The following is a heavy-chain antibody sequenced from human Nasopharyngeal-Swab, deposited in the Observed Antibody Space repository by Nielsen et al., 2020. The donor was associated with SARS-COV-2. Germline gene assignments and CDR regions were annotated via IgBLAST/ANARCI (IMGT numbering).Heavy chain of an antibody. J-gene: IGHJ3*02. CDR1: GFTFSSYG. D-gene: IGHD2-21*01. V-gene: IGHV3-33*01. Sequence: GGSLRLSCAASGFTFSSYGMHWVRQAPGKGLEWVAVIWYDGSNKYYADSVKGRFTISRDNSKNTLYLQMNSLRAEDTAVYYCARVHRVIDAFDIWGQGTMVTVSS. CDR3: ARVHRVIDAFDI. CDR2: IWYDGSNK.